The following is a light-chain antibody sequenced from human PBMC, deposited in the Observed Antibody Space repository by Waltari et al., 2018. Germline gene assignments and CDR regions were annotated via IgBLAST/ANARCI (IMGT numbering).Light chain of an antibody. CDR3: QQYNNWPGT. CDR1: QSVRSN. Sequence: ELVMTQSPATLSVPTGEGATLSCRASQSVRSNVAWYQQKPGQAPRLLIYGASTRATGIPARFNGGGSGTEFTLTISSLQSEDFATYYCQQYNNWPGTFGQGTKVEIK. J-gene: IGKJ1*01. V-gene: IGKV3-15*01. CDR2: GAS.